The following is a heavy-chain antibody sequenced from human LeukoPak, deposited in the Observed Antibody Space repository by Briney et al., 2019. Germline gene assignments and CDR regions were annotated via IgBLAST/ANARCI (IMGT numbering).Heavy chain of an antibody. J-gene: IGHJ4*02. Sequence: GGSLRLSCAASGFTFSTSWMHWVRQAPGKGLVWVSRIKSDGSTTTYADSVKGRFTISRDNAKNTLFLQMNSLRAEDTAVYYCASGSFCTNGVCYKGFDYWGQGTLVTVSS. D-gene: IGHD2-8*01. CDR2: IKSDGSTT. CDR1: GFTFSTSW. V-gene: IGHV3-74*01. CDR3: ASGSFCTNGVCYKGFDY.